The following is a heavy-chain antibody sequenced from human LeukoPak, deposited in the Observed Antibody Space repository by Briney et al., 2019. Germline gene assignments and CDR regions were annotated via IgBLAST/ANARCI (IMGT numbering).Heavy chain of an antibody. J-gene: IGHJ4*02. V-gene: IGHV4-39*01. CDR3: ARQTGSGLFTLP. Sequence: SETLSLTCTVSGVSISSSNSYWGGIRQPPGKGLEWIVSIYYTGNTYYNTSLNTLITTSIDTSNNQISLRLISVTATDTAMYYCARQTGSGLFTLPGGQGTLVTVSS. CDR1: GVSISSSNSY. D-gene: IGHD3/OR15-3a*01. CDR2: IYYTGNT.